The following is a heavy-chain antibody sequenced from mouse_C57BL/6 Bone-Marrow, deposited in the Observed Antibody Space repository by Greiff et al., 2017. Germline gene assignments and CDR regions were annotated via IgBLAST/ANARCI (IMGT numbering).Heavy chain of an antibody. CDR3: ARSDY. CDR2: IDPSDSYT. V-gene: IGHV1-69*01. CDR1: GYTFTSYW. Sequence: QVQLKESGAELVMPGASVKLSCKASGYTFTSYWMHWVKQRPGHGLEWIGEIDPSDSYTHYNQKVKGKSTLTVDKSSSTAYMQLSSLTSEDSAVYYCARSDYWGQGTTLTVAS. J-gene: IGHJ2*01.